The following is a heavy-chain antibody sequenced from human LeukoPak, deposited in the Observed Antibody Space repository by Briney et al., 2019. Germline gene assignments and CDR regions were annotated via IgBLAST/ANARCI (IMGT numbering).Heavy chain of an antibody. CDR3: ARGFGRFGHRFGY. D-gene: IGHD3-10*01. J-gene: IGHJ4*02. CDR1: GFTFSNYA. Sequence: GGSLRLSCAASGFTFSNYAMNWVRQAPGKGLEWISYMSSRDNTIYYAESVRGRFTMSRDNAKNSLSLQMNSLRAEDTAFYYCARGFGRFGHRFGYLGQGTLVTVSS. CDR2: MSSRDNTI. V-gene: IGHV3-48*01.